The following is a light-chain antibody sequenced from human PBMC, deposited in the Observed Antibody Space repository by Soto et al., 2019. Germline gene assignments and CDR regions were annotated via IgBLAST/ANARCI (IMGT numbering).Light chain of an antibody. CDR3: QRWT. V-gene: IGKV1-5*03. J-gene: IGKJ1*01. CDR1: QSISSW. CDR2: KAS. Sequence: DIQMTQSPSTRSASVGDRVTITCRASQSISSWLAWYQQKPGKAPKLLIYKASSLESGVPSRFSGSGSGTEFTLTISSLQPDDFATYYCQRWTFGQGTKVEIK.